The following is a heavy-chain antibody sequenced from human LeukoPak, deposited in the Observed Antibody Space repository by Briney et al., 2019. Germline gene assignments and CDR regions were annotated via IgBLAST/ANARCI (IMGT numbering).Heavy chain of an antibody. Sequence: GASVKVSCKASGYTFTGYYMHWVRQAPGQGLEWMGGFDPEDGETIYAQKFQGRVTMTEDTSTDTAYMELSSLRSEDTAVYFCATEGSSWSFDDWGQGTLVTVSS. V-gene: IGHV1-24*01. D-gene: IGHD6-13*01. J-gene: IGHJ4*02. CDR3: ATEGSSWSFDD. CDR1: GYTFTGYY. CDR2: FDPEDGET.